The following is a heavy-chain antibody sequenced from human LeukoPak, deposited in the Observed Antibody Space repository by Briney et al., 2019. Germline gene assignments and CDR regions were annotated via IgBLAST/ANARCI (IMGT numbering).Heavy chain of an antibody. V-gene: IGHV4-59*08. Sequence: SETLSLTCTVSGGSISSYYWSWIRQPPGKGLEWIGYIYYSGSTNYNPSLKSRVTISVDTSENQFSLKLRSVTAADTAMYYCARRVQNHYGLDVWGQGTTVTVS. D-gene: IGHD1-14*01. CDR2: IYYSGST. CDR3: ARRVQNHYGLDV. J-gene: IGHJ6*02. CDR1: GGSISSYY.